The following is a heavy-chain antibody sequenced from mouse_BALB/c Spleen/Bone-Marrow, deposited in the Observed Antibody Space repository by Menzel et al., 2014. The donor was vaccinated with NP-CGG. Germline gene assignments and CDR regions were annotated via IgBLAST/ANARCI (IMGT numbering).Heavy chain of an antibody. CDR1: GDSITSGY. D-gene: IGHD2-4*01. J-gene: IGHJ4*01. Sequence: EVKLQESGPSLVKPSQPLSLTCSVTGDSITSGYWDWIRKFPANKLEYMGYINFSGSTYYNPSLESRISITRDTSKNQYYLHLNSVTTEDTATYYCASGGPTMITYYAMDYWGQGTSVTVSS. V-gene: IGHV3-8*02. CDR3: ASGGPTMITYYAMDY. CDR2: INFSGST.